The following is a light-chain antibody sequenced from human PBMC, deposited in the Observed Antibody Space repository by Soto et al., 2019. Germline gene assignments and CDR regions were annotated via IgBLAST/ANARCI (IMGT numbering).Light chain of an antibody. Sequence: EILMTHSPATLSVSPGERATLSCRASQSISSNLAWYHHKPGQAPRLLMYDAFTRATGVPTRFSGSGSGTEFTLTISSLQSEDFAVYYCQQYNSWPETFGQGTKVDIK. CDR3: QQYNSWPET. V-gene: IGKV3-15*01. CDR2: DAF. CDR1: QSISSN. J-gene: IGKJ1*01.